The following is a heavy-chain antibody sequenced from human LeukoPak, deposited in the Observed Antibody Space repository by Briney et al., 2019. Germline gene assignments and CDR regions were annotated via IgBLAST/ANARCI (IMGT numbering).Heavy chain of an antibody. Sequence: SETLSLTCTVSGGSISSYYWSWIRQPPGKGLEWIAYLFYSGSTDYNPSLESRVTISVDTSKNQFSLKLSSVTAADTAVYYCARRGVDYYDSSGYFGYWGQGTLVTVSS. CDR3: ARRGVDYYDSSGYFGY. CDR2: LFYSGST. J-gene: IGHJ4*02. CDR1: GGSISSYY. D-gene: IGHD3-22*01. V-gene: IGHV4-59*08.